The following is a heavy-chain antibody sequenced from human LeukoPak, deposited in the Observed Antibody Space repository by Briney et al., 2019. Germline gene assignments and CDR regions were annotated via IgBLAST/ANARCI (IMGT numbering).Heavy chain of an antibody. D-gene: IGHD6-13*01. CDR3: ARSGIAALHSRIGYWFDP. J-gene: IGHJ5*02. V-gene: IGHV4-59*11. Sequence: SETLSPTCTVSGGSISSHYWSWIRQPPGKGLEWIRYIYYSGSTNYNPSLKSRVTISVDTSKNQFSLKLSSVTAADTAVYYCARSGIAALHSRIGYWFDPWGQGTLVTVSS. CDR1: GGSISSHY. CDR2: IYYSGST.